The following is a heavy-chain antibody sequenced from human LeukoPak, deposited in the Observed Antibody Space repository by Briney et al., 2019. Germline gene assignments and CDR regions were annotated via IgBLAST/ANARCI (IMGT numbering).Heavy chain of an antibody. J-gene: IGHJ3*02. CDR3: ASTYCPIDI. Sequence: GGSLRLSCAASGFTLSDYYMSWIRQAPGKGVERVSYISSSSSYTNYADSVKGRFTISRDNLKNSMYLQMNSLRAEKAAVYYCASTYCPIDIWGQGTMVTVSS. CDR2: ISSSSSYT. V-gene: IGHV3-11*03. D-gene: IGHD2-8*02. CDR1: GFTLSDYY.